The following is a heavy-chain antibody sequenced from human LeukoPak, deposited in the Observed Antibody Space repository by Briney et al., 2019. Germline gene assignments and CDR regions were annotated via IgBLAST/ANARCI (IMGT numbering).Heavy chain of an antibody. Sequence: GGSLRLSCAASGFSFNSYAMHWVRQAPGKGLEWVAVISYDGGNKDYGDSVKGRTTISRDNSKNTLYLQMNSLRPEDTAMYYCARDTRGESDYWGHGTLVTVSS. V-gene: IGHV3-30-3*01. J-gene: IGHJ4*01. CDR1: GFSFNSYA. D-gene: IGHD3-10*01. CDR3: ARDTRGESDY. CDR2: ISYDGGNK.